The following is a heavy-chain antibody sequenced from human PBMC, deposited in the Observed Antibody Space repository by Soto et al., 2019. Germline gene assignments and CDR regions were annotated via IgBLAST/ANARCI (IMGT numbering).Heavy chain of an antibody. V-gene: IGHV4-31*03. D-gene: IGHD4-17*01. CDR2: IYYSGST. Sequence: QVQLQESGPGLVKPSQTLSLTCTVSGGSISSGGYYWSWIRQHPGKGLEWIGDIYYSGSTYYNPSLKSRVTISVDTSKNQFSLKLSSVTAADTAVYYCATSHDYGDYAGSVPFDYWGQGTLVTVSS. CDR3: ATSHDYGDYAGSVPFDY. CDR1: GGSISSGGYY. J-gene: IGHJ4*02.